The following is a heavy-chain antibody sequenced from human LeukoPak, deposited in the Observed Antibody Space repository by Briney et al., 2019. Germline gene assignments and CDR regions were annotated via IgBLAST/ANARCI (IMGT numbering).Heavy chain of an antibody. CDR3: ARAALDNWFDP. CDR1: GGSISSSSFY. V-gene: IGHV4-39*01. J-gene: IGHJ5*02. Sequence: SETLSLTCTVSGGSISSSSFYWGWIRQPPGKGLEWIGNIHYSGSTNYNPSLRSRITISVDTSKNQFSLKLSSVTAADTAVYYCARAALDNWFDPWGQGTLVTVSS. CDR2: IHYSGST.